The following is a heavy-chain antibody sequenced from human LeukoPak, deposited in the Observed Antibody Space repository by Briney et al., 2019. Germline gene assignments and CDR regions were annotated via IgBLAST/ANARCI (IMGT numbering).Heavy chain of an antibody. D-gene: IGHD6-19*01. CDR3: AGHARVAGFDY. Sequence: GGSLRLSCAASRFTFSDFYISWIRQAPGKGLEWISYISNSGTTIYYADSVKGRFTISRDNAKNSLYLQMNSLRAEDTAVYYCAGHARVAGFDYWGLGTLVTVSS. CDR1: RFTFSDFY. J-gene: IGHJ4*02. CDR2: ISNSGTTI. V-gene: IGHV3-11*04.